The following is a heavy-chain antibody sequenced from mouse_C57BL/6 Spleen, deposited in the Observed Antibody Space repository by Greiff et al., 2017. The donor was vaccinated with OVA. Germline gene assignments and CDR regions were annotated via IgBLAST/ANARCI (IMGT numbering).Heavy chain of an antibody. D-gene: IGHD2-5*01. J-gene: IGHJ1*03. CDR1: GFTIKNTY. Sequence: VQLKESVAELVRPGASVKLSCTASGFTIKNTYMHWVKQRPEQGLEWIGRLDPANGNTKYAPKFQGKATITADTSSNTAYLQLSSLTSEDTAIYYCARSHYSNYPWYFDVWGTGTTVTVSS. CDR3: ARSHYSNYPWYFDV. V-gene: IGHV14-3*01. CDR2: LDPANGNT.